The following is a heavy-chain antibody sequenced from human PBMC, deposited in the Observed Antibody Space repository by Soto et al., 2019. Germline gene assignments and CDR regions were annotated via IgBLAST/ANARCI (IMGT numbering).Heavy chain of an antibody. V-gene: IGHV1-69*12. Sequence: QVQLVQSGAEVKKPGSSVKVSCKASGGTFSSYAISWVRQAPGQGLEWRGGIIPIFGTADYAQKFQGRVTITADESTSTAYMELSRLRSEDTAVYYCARHPVSGSYAYYYGMDVWGQGTTVTVSS. J-gene: IGHJ6*02. CDR3: ARHPVSGSYAYYYGMDV. D-gene: IGHD1-26*01. CDR1: GGTFSSYA. CDR2: IIPIFGTA.